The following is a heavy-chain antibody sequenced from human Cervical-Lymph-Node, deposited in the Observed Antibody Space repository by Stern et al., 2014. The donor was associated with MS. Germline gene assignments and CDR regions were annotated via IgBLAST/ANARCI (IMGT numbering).Heavy chain of an antibody. CDR3: AKGGSGSYLD. CDR1: GFVFRRYA. V-gene: IGHV3-30*04. D-gene: IGHD1-26*01. Sequence: VHLVESGGGVVQPGRSLRLSCAASGFVFRRYALHWVRQAPGKGLEWVALISYDGRDKYYTDSVKGRFTVSRDNSNNTVDLEMNSLRLEDTAVYYCAKGGSGSYLDWGQGSLGTVSS. J-gene: IGHJ4*02. CDR2: ISYDGRDK.